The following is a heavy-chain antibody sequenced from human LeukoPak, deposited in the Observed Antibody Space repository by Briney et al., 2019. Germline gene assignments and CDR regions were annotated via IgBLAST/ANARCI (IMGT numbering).Heavy chain of an antibody. CDR1: GFTFSSYD. V-gene: IGHV3-13*01. D-gene: IGHD6-19*01. CDR2: IGTAGDT. CDR3: ARESGWYNAFDI. Sequence: GGSLRLSCAASGFTFSSYDMHWVRQATGKGLEWVSAIGTAGDTYYPGSVKGRFTISRENAKNSLYLQMNSLRAGDTAVYYCARESGWYNAFDIWGQGTMVTVSS. J-gene: IGHJ3*02.